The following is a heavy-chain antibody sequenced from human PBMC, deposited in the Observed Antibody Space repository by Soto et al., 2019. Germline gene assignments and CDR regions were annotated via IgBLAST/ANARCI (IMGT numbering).Heavy chain of an antibody. CDR1: GFTFSSYA. D-gene: IGHD3-10*01. Sequence: GGSLRLSCAASGFTFSSYAMSWVRQAPGKGLEWVSAISGSGGSTYYAGSVKGRFTISRDNSKNTLYLQMNSLRAEDTAVYYCAKSFLYGSGSYSFDYWGQGTLVTVSS. CDR2: ISGSGGST. CDR3: AKSFLYGSGSYSFDY. V-gene: IGHV3-23*01. J-gene: IGHJ4*02.